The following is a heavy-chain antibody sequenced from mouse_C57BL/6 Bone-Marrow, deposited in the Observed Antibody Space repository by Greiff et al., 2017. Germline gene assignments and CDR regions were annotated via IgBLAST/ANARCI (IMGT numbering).Heavy chain of an antibody. V-gene: IGHV1-64*01. CDR1: GYTFTSYW. D-gene: IGHD1-1*01. CDR2: IHPNSGST. CDR3: ATNSYYYGSRGYFDV. Sequence: LQQSGAELVKPGASVKLSCKASGYTFTSYWMHWVKQRPGQGLEWIGMIHPNSGSTNYNEKFKSKATLTVDKSSSTAYMQLSSLTSEDSAVYYCATNSYYYGSRGYFDVWGTGTTVTVSS. J-gene: IGHJ1*03.